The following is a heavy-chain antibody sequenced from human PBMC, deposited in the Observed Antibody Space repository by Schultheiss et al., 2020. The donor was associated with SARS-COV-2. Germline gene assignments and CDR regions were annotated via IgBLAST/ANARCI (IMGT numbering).Heavy chain of an antibody. V-gene: IGHV4-39*07. CDR2: INHSGST. CDR3: ARVNYGSGSYEH. D-gene: IGHD3-10*01. J-gene: IGHJ4*02. Sequence: SETLSLTCTVSGGSISSSSYYWGWIRQPPGKGLEWIGEINHSGSTNYNPSLKSRVTISVDTSKNQFSLKLSSLTAADTAVYYCARVNYGSGSYEHWGQGTLVTVSS. CDR1: GGSISSSSYY.